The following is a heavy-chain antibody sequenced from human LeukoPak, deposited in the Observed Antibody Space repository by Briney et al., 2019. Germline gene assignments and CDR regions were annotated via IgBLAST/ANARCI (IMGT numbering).Heavy chain of an antibody. J-gene: IGHJ4*02. CDR3: APGLSYFDY. Sequence: PGGSLRLSCAASGFTFSSHGMHWVRQAPGKGLEWVAVISYDGSNKYYADSVKGRFTISRDNSKNTLYLQMNSLRAEDTAVYYCAPGLSYFDYWGQGTLVTVSS. CDR1: GFTFSSHG. V-gene: IGHV3-30*03. CDR2: ISYDGSNK.